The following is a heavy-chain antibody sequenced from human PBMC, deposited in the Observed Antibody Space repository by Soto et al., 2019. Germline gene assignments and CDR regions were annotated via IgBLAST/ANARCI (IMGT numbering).Heavy chain of an antibody. V-gene: IGHV4-39*01. CDR3: ALPGYCSGGSCYATFYSDY. CDR1: GGSISSSSYY. J-gene: IGHJ4*02. CDR2: IYYSGST. Sequence: PSETLSLTCTVSGGSISSSSYYWGWIRQPPGKGLEWIGSIYYSGSTYYNPSLKSRVTISVDTSKNQFSLKLSSVTAADTAVYYCALPGYCSGGSCYATFYSDYWGQGTLVNVSS. D-gene: IGHD2-15*01.